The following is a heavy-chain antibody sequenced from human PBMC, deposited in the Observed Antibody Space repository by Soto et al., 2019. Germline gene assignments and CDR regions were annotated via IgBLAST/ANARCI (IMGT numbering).Heavy chain of an antibody. CDR2: ISYDGSNK. Sequence: VQLVESGGGVVQPGRSLRLSCAASGFTFSSYAMHWVRQAPGKGLEWVAVISYDGSNKYYADSVKGRFTISRDNSKNTLYLQMNSLRAEDTAVYYCARDLTTVVTPRHFQHWGQGTLVTVSS. J-gene: IGHJ1*01. D-gene: IGHD4-17*01. CDR3: ARDLTTVVTPRHFQH. V-gene: IGHV3-30-3*01. CDR1: GFTFSSYA.